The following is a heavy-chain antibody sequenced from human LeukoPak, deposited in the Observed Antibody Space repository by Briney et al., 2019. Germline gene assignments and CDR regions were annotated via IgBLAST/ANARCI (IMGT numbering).Heavy chain of an antibody. Sequence: ASVKVSCKASGYTFTSYDINWVRQATGQRLEWMGWMNPNSGNTGYAQKFQGRVTITRNTSISTAYMELSSLRSEDTAVYYCARVGIALEWPYSDYYYYMDVWGKGTTVTVSS. D-gene: IGHD3-3*01. V-gene: IGHV1-8*03. CDR2: MNPNSGNT. J-gene: IGHJ6*03. CDR1: GYTFTSYD. CDR3: ARVGIALEWPYSDYYYYMDV.